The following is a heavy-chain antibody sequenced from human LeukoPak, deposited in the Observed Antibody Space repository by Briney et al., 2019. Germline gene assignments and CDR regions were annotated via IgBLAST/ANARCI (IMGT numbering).Heavy chain of an antibody. CDR1: GFTFSKYW. D-gene: IGHD6-19*01. V-gene: IGHV3-74*01. J-gene: IGHJ4*02. CDR2: INTDGTVT. Sequence: PGGSLRLSCAASGFTFSKYWMLWVRQAPGKGLESVSRINTDGTVTTYADSVEGRFTVSRDNADNTMFPQTNSVRDEDTAVYYCATKQWLAPPPDSWGQGTPVTVSS. CDR3: ATKQWLAPPPDS.